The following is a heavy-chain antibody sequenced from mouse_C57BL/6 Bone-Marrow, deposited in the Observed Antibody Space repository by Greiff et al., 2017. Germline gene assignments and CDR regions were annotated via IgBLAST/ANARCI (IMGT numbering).Heavy chain of an antibody. D-gene: IGHD3-2*02. CDR3: ARDEGRQLRLAWFAY. Sequence: EVTLQEPGGGLVKPGGSLKLSCAASGFTFSSYAMSWVRQTPEKRLEWVATISAGGSYPYYPDNVKGRFTISRDNAKNNLYLQISQLKSEDTARYYCARDEGRQLRLAWFAYWGQGTLVTVSA. CDR2: ISAGGSYP. J-gene: IGHJ3*01. CDR1: GFTFSSYA. V-gene: IGHV5-4*01.